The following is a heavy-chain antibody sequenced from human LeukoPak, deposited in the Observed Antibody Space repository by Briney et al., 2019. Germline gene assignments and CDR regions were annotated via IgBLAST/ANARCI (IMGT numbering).Heavy chain of an antibody. D-gene: IGHD2-2*01. CDR3: ARGGGYQLTRRYFDY. CDR1: GFTFSSYA. CDR2: ISYDGSNK. V-gene: IGHV3-30-3*01. Sequence: GGSLRLSCAASGFTFSSYAMHWVRQAPGKGLEWVAVISYDGSNKYYADSVKGRFTISRDNSKNTLYLQMNSLRAEDTAVYYCARGGGYQLTRRYFDYWGQGTLVTVSS. J-gene: IGHJ4*02.